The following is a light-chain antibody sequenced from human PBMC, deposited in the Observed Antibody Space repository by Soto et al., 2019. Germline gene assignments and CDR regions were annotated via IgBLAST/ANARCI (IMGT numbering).Light chain of an antibody. J-gene: IGKJ1*01. CDR3: QQYGISGT. Sequence: EILLTQYPGTLSLSPGERATLSCRASRSVSNNYLAWYQQKPGQAPRLLIHGASNRATGIPDRFSGSGSGTDFTLTISRLEPEDFAVYYCQQYGISGTFGQGTKVDIK. CDR1: RSVSNNY. V-gene: IGKV3-20*01. CDR2: GAS.